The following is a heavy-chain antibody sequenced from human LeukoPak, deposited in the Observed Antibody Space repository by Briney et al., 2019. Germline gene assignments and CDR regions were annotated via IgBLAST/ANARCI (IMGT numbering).Heavy chain of an antibody. J-gene: IGHJ4*02. Sequence: PSETLPLTCAVYGGSFSGYYWSWIRQPPGKGLEWIGEINHSGSTNYNPSLKSRVTISVDTSKNQFSLKLSSVTAADTAVYYCARGPGWYYYDSTGASGSIDYWGQGTLVTVSS. CDR2: INHSGST. CDR1: GGSFSGYY. V-gene: IGHV4-34*01. D-gene: IGHD3-22*01. CDR3: ARGPGWYYYDSTGASGSIDY.